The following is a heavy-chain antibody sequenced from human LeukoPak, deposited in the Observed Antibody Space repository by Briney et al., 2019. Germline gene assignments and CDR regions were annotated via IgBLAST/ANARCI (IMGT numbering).Heavy chain of an antibody. CDR2: IRHDGNAK. J-gene: IGHJ4*02. D-gene: IGHD2-15*01. CDR3: ATSHDSAGND. Sequence: GGSLRLSCAASGFAFSDFWMSWVRQAPGKGLEWVANIRHDGNAKNYVPSVRGRFTICRDNAKNSLYLQMNSLTVEDTAVYYCATSHDSAGNDWGQGTLVTVSS. V-gene: IGHV3-7*01. CDR1: GFAFSDFW.